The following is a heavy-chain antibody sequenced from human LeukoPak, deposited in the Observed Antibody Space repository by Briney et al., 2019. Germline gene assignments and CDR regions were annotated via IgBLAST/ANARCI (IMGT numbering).Heavy chain of an antibody. J-gene: IGHJ6*03. CDR2: INPNSGGT. CDR3: ARDLTTWYYMDV. V-gene: IGHV1-2*02. D-gene: IGHD4-17*01. CDR1: GYTFTTYG. Sequence: ASVKVSCKASGYTFTTYGISWVRQAPGQGLEWMGWINPNSGGTNYAQKFQGRVTITRDTSISTAYMELSRLRSDDTAVYYCARDLTTWYYMDVWGKGTTVTISS.